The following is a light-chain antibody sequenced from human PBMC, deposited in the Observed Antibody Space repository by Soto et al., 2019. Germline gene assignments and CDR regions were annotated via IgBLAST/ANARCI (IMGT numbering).Light chain of an antibody. CDR2: GAS. J-gene: IGKJ4*01. V-gene: IGKV3-15*01. CDR1: QGVSRK. CDR3: QQYHTWPIT. Sequence: EIVMTQSPATLSVAPGERVTLSCRASQGVSRKLAWYQHKSGQAPRLLISGASAGATGIPARFSGSGSGTEFTLTIGSLQSEDCAIYYCQQYHTWPITFGGGTKVEIK.